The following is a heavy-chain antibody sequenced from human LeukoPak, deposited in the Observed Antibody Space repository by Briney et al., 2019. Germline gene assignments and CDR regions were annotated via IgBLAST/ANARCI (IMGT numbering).Heavy chain of an antibody. CDR1: GFMFSSYW. J-gene: IGHJ6*03. Sequence: GGSLRLSCAASGFMFSSYWMTWVRQAPGKGLEWVANINQDGSKKYYVDSVKGRFTISRDNAKNSLYLQMNSLRAEDTAVYYCARLFSSGWYGSAGYMDVWGKGTTVTVSS. CDR3: ARLFSSGWYGSAGYMDV. CDR2: INQDGSKK. V-gene: IGHV3-7*01. D-gene: IGHD6-19*01.